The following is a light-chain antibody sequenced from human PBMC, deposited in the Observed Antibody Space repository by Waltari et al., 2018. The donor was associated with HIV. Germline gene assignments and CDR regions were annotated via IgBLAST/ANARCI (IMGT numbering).Light chain of an antibody. Sequence: QSALTQPASVSGSLGQSITFSCTGTSSDIGGYAYASWYQQHPAKAPKIIIFDVPNRPSGLSVRFSGSKSGKTASLTISGLQAEDEADYYCTSFTSSSAWLFGGGTKLTVL. CDR3: TSFTSSSAWL. V-gene: IGLV2-14*03. CDR2: DVP. J-gene: IGLJ3*02. CDR1: SSDIGGYAY.